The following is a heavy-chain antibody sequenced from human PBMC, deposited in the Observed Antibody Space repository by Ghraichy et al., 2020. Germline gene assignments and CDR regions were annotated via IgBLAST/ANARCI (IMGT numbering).Heavy chain of an antibody. Sequence: GVSVGGWAVRGGRQASGKGREWVGRIRSKGNNYATLYAASVKGRFTISRDDSKNTAYLQMNSLKTEDTAVYYCTRQTYSNYVDDVPLGDDYWGQGTLVTVSS. CDR1: GVSVGGWA. J-gene: IGHJ4*02. CDR3: TRQTYSNYVDDVPLGDDY. CDR2: IRSKGNNYAT. V-gene: IGHV3-73*01. D-gene: IGHD4-11*01.